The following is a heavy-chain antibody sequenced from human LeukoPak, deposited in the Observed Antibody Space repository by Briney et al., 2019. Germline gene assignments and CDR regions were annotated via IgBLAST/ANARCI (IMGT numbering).Heavy chain of an antibody. Sequence: GASVKVSCKASEYTFTDYYMHWVRQAPGQGLEWMGWINPNSGGTKYAQKFQGRVTMTRDTSISTAYMELSRLRSDDTAVYYCATSLYCSSTNCYALYFQHWGQGTLVTVSS. CDR1: EYTFTDYY. V-gene: IGHV1-2*02. CDR3: ATSLYCSSTNCYALYFQH. D-gene: IGHD2-2*01. CDR2: INPNSGGT. J-gene: IGHJ1*01.